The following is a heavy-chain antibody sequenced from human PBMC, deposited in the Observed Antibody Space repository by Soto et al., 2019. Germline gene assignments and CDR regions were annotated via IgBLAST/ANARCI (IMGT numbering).Heavy chain of an antibody. CDR2: ISAYNGIA. CDR3: ARNGGSSSPLDY. D-gene: IGHD6-6*01. J-gene: IGHJ4*02. CDR1: GYSFTTYG. V-gene: IGHV1-18*01. Sequence: QGQLVQSGPEVNKPGASVKVSCKASGYSFTTYGITWVRQAPGQGLEWMGWISAYNGIANYAQKIQGRINMTTDTSTNTAYMERRSLRSDDAAVYYFARNGGSSSPLDYWGQGTLVTVSS.